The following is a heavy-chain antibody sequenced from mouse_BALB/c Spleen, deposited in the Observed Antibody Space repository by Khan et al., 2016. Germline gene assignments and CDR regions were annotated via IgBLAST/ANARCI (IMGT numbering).Heavy chain of an antibody. J-gene: IGHJ3*01. CDR2: ISDGGSYT. Sequence: EVELVESGGGLVKPGGSLKLSCAASGFTFSDYYMYWVHQTPEKRLEWVATISDGGSYTYYPDSVKGRFTISRDNAKNNLYLQMISLKSEDTAMYYCAREGLRRGFAYWGQGTLVTVSA. V-gene: IGHV5-4*02. CDR1: GFTFSDYY. CDR3: AREGLRRGFAY. D-gene: IGHD2-4*01.